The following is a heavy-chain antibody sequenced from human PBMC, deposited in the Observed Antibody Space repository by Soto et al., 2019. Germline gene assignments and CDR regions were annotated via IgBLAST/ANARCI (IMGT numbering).Heavy chain of an antibody. CDR1: GFGLSSYA. CDR2: ISGSGGAT. CDR3: AKSTWDDLPPSF. Sequence: GGSLRLSCAASGFGLSSYAVSWVRQSPGKGLEWVSVISGSGGATYYADSVKGRFTISRDNSKNTMYLQMNSVRAEDTAVYYCAKSTWDDLPPSFWGQGTPVTVSS. J-gene: IGHJ4*02. D-gene: IGHD1-26*01. V-gene: IGHV3-23*01.